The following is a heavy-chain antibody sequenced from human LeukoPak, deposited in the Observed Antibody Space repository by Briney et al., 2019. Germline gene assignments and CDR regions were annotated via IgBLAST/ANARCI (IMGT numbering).Heavy chain of an antibody. CDR2: ITAGSGAI. D-gene: IGHD5-12*01. CDR1: GFTFGKFG. J-gene: IGHJ4*02. Sequence: TGGSLRLSRTPSGFTFGKFGLYYVRHPAGKGLEWVSSITAGSGAIKYADSVRGRFIISRDNSRNMMYLQMNSLRAEDTALYYCAKDLTPDGAYDIDYWGQGTPVIVSS. CDR3: AKDLTPDGAYDIDY. V-gene: IGHV3-23*01.